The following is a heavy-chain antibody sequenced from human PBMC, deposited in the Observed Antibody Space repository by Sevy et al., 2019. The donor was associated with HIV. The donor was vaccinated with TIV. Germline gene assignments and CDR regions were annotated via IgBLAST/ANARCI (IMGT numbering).Heavy chain of an antibody. CDR2: IIPIFGTP. V-gene: IGHV1-69*13. CDR1: GDTFSTYG. J-gene: IGHJ3*02. D-gene: IGHD7-27*01. Sequence: GPSVKVSCKASGDTFSTYGLSWVRQAPGQGLEWMGGIIPIFGTPNYAQKFQGRVTITADESASTAYMELSSLRSEDTALYYCAREGGVATTGDHDAFDIWGHGTLVTVSS. CDR3: AREGGVATTGDHDAFDI.